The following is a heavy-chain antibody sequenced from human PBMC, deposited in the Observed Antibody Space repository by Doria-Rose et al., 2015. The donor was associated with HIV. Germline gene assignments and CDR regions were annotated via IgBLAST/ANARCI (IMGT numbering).Heavy chain of an antibody. CDR3: ARIKSSRWYHKYYFDF. J-gene: IGHJ4*02. V-gene: IGHV2-26*01. D-gene: IGHD6-13*01. CDR1: GVSLSSPGMG. Sequence: QVQLVQSGPVLVKPTETLTLTCTVSGVSLSSPGMGVSWIRQPPGKALEWLANIFSDDERSYKASRKSRLTIPRGTSKSQVVLTMTDMDPVDTATYYCARIKSSRWYHKYYFDFWGQGTLVIVSA. CDR2: IFSDDER.